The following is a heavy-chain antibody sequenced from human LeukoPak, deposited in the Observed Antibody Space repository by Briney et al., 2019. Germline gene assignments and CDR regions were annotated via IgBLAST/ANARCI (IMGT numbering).Heavy chain of an antibody. V-gene: IGHV4-34*01. J-gene: IGHJ4*02. D-gene: IGHD6-13*01. CDR1: GGSFSGYY. CDR2: INHSGST. CDR3: ASSIAAAPTLDY. Sequence: SETLSLTCAVYGGSFSGYYWSWIRQPPGKGLGWIGEINHSGSTNYNPSLKSRVTISVDTSKNQFSLKLSSVTAADTAVYYCASSIAAAPTLDYWGQGTLVTVSS.